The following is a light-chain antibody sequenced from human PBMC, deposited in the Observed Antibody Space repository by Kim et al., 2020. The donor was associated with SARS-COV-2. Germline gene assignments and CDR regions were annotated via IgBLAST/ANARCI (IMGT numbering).Light chain of an antibody. V-gene: IGLV3-1*01. CDR2: QDF. CDR1: KLGGKY. J-gene: IGLJ2*01. CDR3: QAWDSGTVV. Sequence: SYELTQPPSVSVSPGQTVTITCSGDKLGGKYSCWYQQKSGQSPVLVIYQDFKRPSGIPERFSGSNFGNTATLTISGTQAVDEADYYCQAWDSGTVVFGGGTQLTVL.